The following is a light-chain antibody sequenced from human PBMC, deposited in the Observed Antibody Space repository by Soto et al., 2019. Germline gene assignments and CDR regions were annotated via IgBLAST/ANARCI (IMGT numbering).Light chain of an antibody. V-gene: IGLV2-14*01. Sequence: QAVVTQPASVSGSPGQSITISCTGITSDVGGHNYVSWYQQHPGKAPKFIIYEVSNRPSGVSNRFSGSKSGNTASLTISGLQAEDEAHYYCSSFTSYNTWVFGGGTKLTVL. CDR1: TSDVGGHNY. J-gene: IGLJ3*02. CDR2: EVS. CDR3: SSFTSYNTWV.